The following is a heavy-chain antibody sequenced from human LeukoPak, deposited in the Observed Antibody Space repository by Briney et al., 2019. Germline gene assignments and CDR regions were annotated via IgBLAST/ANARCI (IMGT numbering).Heavy chain of an antibody. CDR1: GFTFSSYG. CDR2: ISYDGTYK. Sequence: GRSLRLSCAASGFTFSSYGMHWVRQAPGKGLEGVAVISYDGTYKYYADSVKGRFTISRDNSKNTLYLQMNSLRAEDTAVYYCAKSGQNYYGSVWGQGTQVTVSS. V-gene: IGHV3-30*18. J-gene: IGHJ4*02. CDR3: AKSGQNYYGSV. D-gene: IGHD3-10*01.